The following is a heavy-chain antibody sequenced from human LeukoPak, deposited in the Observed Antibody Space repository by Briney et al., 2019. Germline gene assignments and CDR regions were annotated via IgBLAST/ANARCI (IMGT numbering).Heavy chain of an antibody. CDR3: ARDLYSSGWTDAFDI. V-gene: IGHV1-2*02. J-gene: IGHJ3*02. Sequence: ASAKVSCKASGYTFTGYYMHWVRQAPGQGLEWMGWINPNSGDTNYSQKFQGRVSMTRDTSINTAYMELSRLTSDDTAVYYCARDLYSSGWTDAFDIWGQGTMVTVSS. D-gene: IGHD6-19*01. CDR1: GYTFTGYY. CDR2: INPNSGDT.